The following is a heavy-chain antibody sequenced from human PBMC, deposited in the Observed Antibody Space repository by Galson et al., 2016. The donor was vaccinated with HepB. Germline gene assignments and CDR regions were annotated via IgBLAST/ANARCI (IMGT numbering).Heavy chain of an antibody. CDR3: AKERGDCSGGTCRYHDAFDI. D-gene: IGHD2-15*01. Sequence: RLSCAASGFIFSNYGMHWVRQAPGKGLEWVAVISFDGSNAYYGDSMKGRFTISRDNSKNTLSLQMNSLRAEDAAVYYCAKERGDCSGGTCRYHDAFDIWGQGTMVTVSS. CDR1: GFIFSNYG. J-gene: IGHJ3*02. V-gene: IGHV3-30*18. CDR2: ISFDGSNA.